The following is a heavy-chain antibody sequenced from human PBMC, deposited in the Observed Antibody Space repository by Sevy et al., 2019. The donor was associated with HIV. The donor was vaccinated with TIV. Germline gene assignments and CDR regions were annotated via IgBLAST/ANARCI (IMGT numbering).Heavy chain of an antibody. CDR2: IRYDGSNK. Sequence: GSLRLSCAASGFTFSSYGMHWVRQAPGKGLEWVAFIRYDGSNKYYADSVKGRFTISRDNSKNTLYLQMNSLRAEDTAVYYCANSGYGSGSYYLYYFDYWGQGTLVTVSS. CDR1: GFTFSSYG. D-gene: IGHD3-10*01. J-gene: IGHJ4*02. V-gene: IGHV3-30*02. CDR3: ANSGYGSGSYYLYYFDY.